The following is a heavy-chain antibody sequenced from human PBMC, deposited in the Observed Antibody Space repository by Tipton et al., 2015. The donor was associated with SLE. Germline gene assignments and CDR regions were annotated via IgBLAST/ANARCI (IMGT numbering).Heavy chain of an antibody. D-gene: IGHD2-8*02. V-gene: IGHV4-34*01. CDR1: GGSFSGYY. Sequence: TLSLTCAVYGGSFSGYYWSWIRQPPGKGLEWIGEINHRGSTTYNPSLKSRVTISIDTSKNQFSLKLSSVTAADTAVYYCARGLSSLVGFYYYYYMDVWGKGTTVTVSS. J-gene: IGHJ6*03. CDR2: INHRGST. CDR3: ARGLSSLVGFYYYYYMDV.